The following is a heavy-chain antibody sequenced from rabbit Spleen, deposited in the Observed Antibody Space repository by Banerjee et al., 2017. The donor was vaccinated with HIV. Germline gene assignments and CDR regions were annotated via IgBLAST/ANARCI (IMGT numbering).Heavy chain of an antibody. J-gene: IGHJ4*01. CDR3: ARDLAGVIGWNFGW. Sequence: QSLQESGGGLVKPGGSLTLTCKASGFTFSSYWMCWVRQAPGKGLEWIACIAAGSSGSTYYASWAKGRFTISKTSSTTVALQMTSLTAADTATYFCARDLAGVIGWNFGWWGPGTLVTVS. CDR1: GFTFSSYW. V-gene: IGHV1S40*01. D-gene: IGHD4-1*01. CDR2: IAAGSSGST.